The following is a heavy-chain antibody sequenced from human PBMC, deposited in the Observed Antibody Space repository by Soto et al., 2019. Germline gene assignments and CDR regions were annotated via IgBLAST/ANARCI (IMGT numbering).Heavy chain of an antibody. CDR2: TYYRSKWYN. CDR3: ARGRWSTFDY. J-gene: IGHJ4*02. D-gene: IGHD2-15*01. CDR1: GDSVSSNNIA. Sequence: SQTLSLTCVVSGDSVSSNNIAWNWLRQSPWRGLEWLGRTYYRSKWYNEYAVSVRSRITINLDTSKNQFSLQLNSVTPEDTAVYCSARGRWSTFDYWGQGAQVTVST. V-gene: IGHV6-1*01.